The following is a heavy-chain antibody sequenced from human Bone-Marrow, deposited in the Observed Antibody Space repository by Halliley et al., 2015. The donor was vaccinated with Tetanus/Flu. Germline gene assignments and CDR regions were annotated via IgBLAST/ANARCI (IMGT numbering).Heavy chain of an antibody. CDR1: GGSFSAYY. D-gene: IGHD3-10*01. CDR3: ARGRSRGVPFYFGLGTSGGWFDP. J-gene: IGHJ5*02. CDR2: INHSGST. Sequence: TLSLTCAVYGGSFSAYYWSWIRQPPGKGLERIGEINHSGSTNYNPSLKSRVTISVDTSKNQFSLKLTSVTAADSAVYYCARGRSRGVPFYFGLGTSGGWFDPWGQGTLVTVSS. V-gene: IGHV4-34*01.